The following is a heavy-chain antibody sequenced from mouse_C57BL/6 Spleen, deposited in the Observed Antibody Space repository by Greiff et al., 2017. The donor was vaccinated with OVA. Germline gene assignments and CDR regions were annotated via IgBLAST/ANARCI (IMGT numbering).Heavy chain of an antibody. Sequence: QVQLKQSGAELVRPGTSVKVSCKASGYAFTNYLIEWVKQRPGQGLEWIGVINPGSGGTNYNEKFKGKATLTADKSSSTAYMQLSSLTSEDSAVYFCARSELWSYYYAMDYWGQGTSVTVSS. CDR1: GYAFTNYL. V-gene: IGHV1-54*01. J-gene: IGHJ4*01. D-gene: IGHD1-1*02. CDR2: INPGSGGT. CDR3: ARSELWSYYYAMDY.